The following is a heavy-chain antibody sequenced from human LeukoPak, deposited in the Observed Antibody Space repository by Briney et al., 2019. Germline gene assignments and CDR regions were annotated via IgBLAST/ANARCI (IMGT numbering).Heavy chain of an antibody. CDR1: GFTFSDYY. D-gene: IGHD5-24*01. Sequence: GGSLRLSCAASGFTFSDYYMSWIRQAPGKGLEWVSYISSSGSTIYYADSVKGRFTISRDNAENSLYLQMNSLRAEDTAVYYCARDGIHGPDYMDVWGKGTTVTVSS. J-gene: IGHJ6*03. CDR2: ISSSGSTI. V-gene: IGHV3-11*04. CDR3: ARDGIHGPDYMDV.